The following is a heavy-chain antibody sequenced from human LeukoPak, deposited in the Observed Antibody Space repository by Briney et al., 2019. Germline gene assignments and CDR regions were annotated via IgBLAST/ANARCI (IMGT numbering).Heavy chain of an antibody. CDR2: ISWDGGST. D-gene: IGHD2-2*01. CDR1: GFTFDDYT. V-gene: IGHV3-43*01. J-gene: IGHJ4*02. Sequence: PGGSLRLSCAASGFTFDDYTMHWVRQAPGKGLEWVSLISWDGGSTYYADSVRGRFTISRDNSKNSLYLQMNSLRTEDTALYYCAKTAGYRSSTSCRVFDYWGQGTLVTVSS. CDR3: AKTAGYRSSTSCRVFDY.